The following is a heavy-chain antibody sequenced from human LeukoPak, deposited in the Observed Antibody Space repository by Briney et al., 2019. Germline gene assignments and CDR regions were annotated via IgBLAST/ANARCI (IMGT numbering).Heavy chain of an antibody. V-gene: IGHV3-48*03. CDR1: GFTFSSYE. D-gene: IGHD3-3*01. Sequence: PGGSLRLSCAASGFTFSSYEMNWVRQAPGKGLEWVSYISSSGNTIYYADSVKGRFTISRDNAKNSLYLQMNSLRAEDTAVYCCARGGPNFDFWSGYRPYLMDVWGQGTTVTVSS. CDR3: ARGGPNFDFWSGYRPYLMDV. CDR2: ISSSGNTI. J-gene: IGHJ6*02.